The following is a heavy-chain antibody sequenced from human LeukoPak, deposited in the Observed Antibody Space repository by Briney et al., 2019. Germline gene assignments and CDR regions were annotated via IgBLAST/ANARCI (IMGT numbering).Heavy chain of an antibody. D-gene: IGHD4-23*01. CDR2: IYRGGNT. Sequence: GGSLRLSCIASGFTFNNHAMNWVRQAPGKGLEWVSVIYRGGNTYYADSVKGRFTISRDTSKNTVYLQMNSLRPEDTAMYYCATFSYGGNAGGSVGYWGQGTLVTVSS. V-gene: IGHV3-53*01. J-gene: IGHJ4*02. CDR1: GFTFNNHA. CDR3: ATFSYGGNAGGSVGY.